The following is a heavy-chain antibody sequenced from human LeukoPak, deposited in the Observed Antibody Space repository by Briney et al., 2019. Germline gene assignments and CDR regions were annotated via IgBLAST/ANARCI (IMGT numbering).Heavy chain of an antibody. J-gene: IGHJ6*02. V-gene: IGHV5-51*01. CDR2: IYPGDSDT. D-gene: IGHD3-22*01. CDR1: GYSFTSYW. Sequence: GESLKISCKGSGYSFTSYWIGWVRQMPGKGLEWMGIIYPGDSDTRYSPSFQGQVTISADKSISTAYLQWSSLKASDTAMYYCARQGQSGYYYYDYYYYYGMDVWGQGTTVTVSS. CDR3: ARQGQSGYYYYDYYYYYGMDV.